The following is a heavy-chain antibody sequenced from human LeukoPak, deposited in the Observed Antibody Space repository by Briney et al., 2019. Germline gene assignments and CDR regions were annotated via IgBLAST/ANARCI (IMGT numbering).Heavy chain of an antibody. CDR1: GGSISSGSYY. J-gene: IGHJ4*02. CDR2: IDYSGST. CDR3: ARHWRWNDPFDY. Sequence: PSETLSLTCTVSGGSISSGSYYWAWIRQPPGKGLAWIGSIDYSGSTYYNPSLKSRVTMSVDTSKYQFSLKLSSVTATDTAVYYCARHWRWNDPFDYWGQGTLVTVSS. V-gene: IGHV4-39*01. D-gene: IGHD1-1*01.